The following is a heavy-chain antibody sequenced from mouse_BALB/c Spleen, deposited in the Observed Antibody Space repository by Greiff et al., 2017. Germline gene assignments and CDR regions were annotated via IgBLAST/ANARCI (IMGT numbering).Heavy chain of an antibody. CDR3: ARHRGYGFDY. V-gene: IGHV5-12-1*01. D-gene: IGHD2-14*01. J-gene: IGHJ2*01. Sequence: EVQLVESGGGLVKPGGSLKLSCAASGFAFSSYDMSWVRQTPEKRLEWVAYISSGGGSTYYPDTVKGRFTISRDNAKNTLYLQMSSLKSEDTAMYYCARHRGYGFDYWGQGTTLTVSS. CDR2: ISSGGGST. CDR1: GFAFSSYD.